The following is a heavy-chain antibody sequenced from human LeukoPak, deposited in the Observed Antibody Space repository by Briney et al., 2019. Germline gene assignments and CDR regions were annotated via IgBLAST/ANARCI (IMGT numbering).Heavy chain of an antibody. V-gene: IGHV3-74*01. CDR1: GITFSSYW. D-gene: IGHD2-15*01. CDR3: VIDLGDYNDF. J-gene: IGHJ4*02. CDR2: INTQGTYT. Sequence: GGSLRLSCAVSGITFSSYWMHWVRQDPGRGLLWVSRINTQGTYTNYADSVKGRFTISRDNAKNTLYLQMSRLRADDTAVYYCVIDLGDYNDFWGQGTLVSVSS.